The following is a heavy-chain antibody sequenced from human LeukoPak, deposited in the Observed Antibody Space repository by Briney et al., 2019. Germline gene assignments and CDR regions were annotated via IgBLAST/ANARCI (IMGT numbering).Heavy chain of an antibody. CDR1: GFTFISYL. CDR2: RNQWGSEK. CDR3: ARVSSSTSCFDY. D-gene: IGHD2-2*01. J-gene: IGHJ4*02. Sequence: GGSLRLSCAASGFTFISYLRSWFRQPPGKGRDGVANRNQWGSEKYYVDSVKGRFTLSRDNAKNSLYLQMNSLRAEDTAVYYCARVSSSTSCFDYWGQGTLVTVSS. V-gene: IGHV3-7*03.